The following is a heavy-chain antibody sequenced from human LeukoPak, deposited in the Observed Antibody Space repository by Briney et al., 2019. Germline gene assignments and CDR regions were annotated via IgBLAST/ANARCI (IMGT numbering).Heavy chain of an antibody. J-gene: IGHJ3*02. V-gene: IGHV3-30*04. CDR3: GRVGGRSKAAKGDAFDI. CDR1: GFTFSSYA. CDR2: ISYDGSNK. D-gene: IGHD6-6*01. Sequence: GGSLRLSCAASGFTFSSYAMHWVRQAPGKGLEWVAVISYDGSNKYYADSVKGRFTISRDNAQNSMYLQMNSLRAEDTAVYYCGRVGGRSKAAKGDAFDIWGQGTMVAVSS.